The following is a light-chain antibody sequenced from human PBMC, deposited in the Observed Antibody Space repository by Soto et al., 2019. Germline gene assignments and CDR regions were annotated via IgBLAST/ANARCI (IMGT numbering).Light chain of an antibody. CDR2: SND. V-gene: IGLV1-44*01. CDR3: ATWDDSLNGSV. Sequence: QSVLTQPPSASGTPGQRVTISCSGSSSNIGTNAVNWYQQLPGMAPKLLIYSNDQRPSGVPDQFSGSKSGTSASLAISGLQSEDEADYYCATWDDSLNGSVFGGGTKLTVL. CDR1: SSNIGTNA. J-gene: IGLJ3*02.